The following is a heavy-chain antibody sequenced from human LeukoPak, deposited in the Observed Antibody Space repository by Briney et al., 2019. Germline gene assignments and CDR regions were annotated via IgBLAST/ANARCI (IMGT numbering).Heavy chain of an antibody. CDR3: ARGRRSGTSSFAFDI. V-gene: IGHV3-66*01. J-gene: IGHJ3*02. D-gene: IGHD2-2*01. Sequence: GGSLRLSCAVSGFIVSSNYMTWVRQSPGKGLEWVSVIYSGGETYYAESVKGRFTISRDNSKNTLFLQMISLRADDTAVYYCARGRRSGTSSFAFDIWGHGTMVTVSS. CDR1: GFIVSSNY. CDR2: IYSGGET.